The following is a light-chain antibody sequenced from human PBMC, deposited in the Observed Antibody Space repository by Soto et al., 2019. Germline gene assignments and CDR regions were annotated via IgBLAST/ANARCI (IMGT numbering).Light chain of an antibody. J-gene: IGLJ2*01. CDR1: SSDIGASDY. CDR2: NVN. V-gene: IGLV2-14*03. Sequence: QSALTQPASVSGSPGQSITISCTGTSSDIGASDYVSWYQQHPDKAPKLIIYNVNYRPSGISSRFSGSTSGNTASLTISGLQAEDEAAYFCSSYTLFGGGTKLTVL. CDR3: SSYTL.